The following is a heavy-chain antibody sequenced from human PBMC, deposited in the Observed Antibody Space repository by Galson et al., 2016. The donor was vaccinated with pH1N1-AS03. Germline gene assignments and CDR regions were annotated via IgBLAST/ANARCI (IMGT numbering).Heavy chain of an antibody. J-gene: IGHJ4*02. CDR2: IYPDDSDP. D-gene: IGHD2-15*01. V-gene: IGHV5-51*01. CDR3: AKRYGYYFDY. Sequence: QSGAEVKKPGDSLTISCQASGYIFTSFWIGWVRQMPGKGLEWMGIIYPDDSDPRYSPSFQGQVTISADKSITTAYLQWTSLKAPDTAIYYCAKRYGYYFDYWGQGTPVTVSS. CDR1: GYIFTSFW.